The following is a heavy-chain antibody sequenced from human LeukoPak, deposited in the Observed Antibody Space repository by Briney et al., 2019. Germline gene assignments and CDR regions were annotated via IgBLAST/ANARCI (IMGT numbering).Heavy chain of an antibody. D-gene: IGHD3-10*01. J-gene: IGHJ4*02. CDR3: ARLGITTDY. V-gene: IGHV4-39*01. Sequence: ASETLPLTCTVSGGSISSSSYYWGWIRQPPGKGLEWIGSIYYSGSTYYNPSLKSRVTISVDTSKNQFSLKLSSVTAADTAVYYCARLGITTDYWGQGTLVTVSS. CDR1: GGSISSSSYY. CDR2: IYYSGST.